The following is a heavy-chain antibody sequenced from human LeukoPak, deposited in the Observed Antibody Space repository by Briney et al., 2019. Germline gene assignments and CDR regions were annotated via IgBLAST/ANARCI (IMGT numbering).Heavy chain of an antibody. D-gene: IGHD6-13*01. CDR3: ARAGQQLGVTFDY. CDR1: GFTFSSYA. Sequence: GGSLRLSCAASGFTFSSYAMSWVRQAPGKGLEWVSSISSSSGYIYYADSVKGRFTISRDNAKISLYLQMNSLRAEDTAVYYCARAGQQLGVTFDYWGQGTLVTVSS. V-gene: IGHV3-21*01. CDR2: ISSSSGYI. J-gene: IGHJ4*02.